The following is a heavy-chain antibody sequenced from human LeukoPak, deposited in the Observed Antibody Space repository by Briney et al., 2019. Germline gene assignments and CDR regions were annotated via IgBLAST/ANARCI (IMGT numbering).Heavy chain of an antibody. Sequence: ASVKVSCKASGYTFTSYYMHWVRQAPGQGLEWMGIINPSGGSTSYAQKFQGRVTMTRDTSTSTVYMELSSLRSEDTAVYYCARDTVEGDSGSYYYGMDVWGLGTTVTVSS. CDR1: GYTFTSYY. CDR2: INPSGGST. J-gene: IGHJ6*02. V-gene: IGHV1-46*01. D-gene: IGHD4-17*01. CDR3: ARDTVEGDSGSYYYGMDV.